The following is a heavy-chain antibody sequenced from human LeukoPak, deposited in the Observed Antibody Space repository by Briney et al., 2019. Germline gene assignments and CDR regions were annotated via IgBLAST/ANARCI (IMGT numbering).Heavy chain of an antibody. CDR1: GFTYRTFA. CDR2: ISFDGSNQ. Sequence: GSLRLSCAASGFTYRTFAMHWVRQAPGKGLEWVASISFDGSNQYAADSVKGRFTISRDDSRNTLYLQMNGLRGDDTAVYYCAKDVGKWESLHFFDYWGQGTLVTVSS. D-gene: IGHD1-26*01. CDR3: AKDVGKWESLHFFDY. V-gene: IGHV3-30*04. J-gene: IGHJ4*02.